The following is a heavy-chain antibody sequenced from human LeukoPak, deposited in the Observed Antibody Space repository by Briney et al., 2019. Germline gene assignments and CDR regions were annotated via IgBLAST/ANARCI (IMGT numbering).Heavy chain of an antibody. CDR1: GGSISSGSYY. J-gene: IGHJ4*02. Sequence: PSETLSLTCTVSGGSISSGSYYWSWIRQPAGKGLEWIGRIYTSGSTNYNPSLKSRVTISVDTSKNQFSLKLSSVTAADTAVYYCARGQQWLAYFDYWGQGTLVTVSS. CDR3: ARGQQWLAYFDY. V-gene: IGHV4-61*02. CDR2: IYTSGST. D-gene: IGHD6-19*01.